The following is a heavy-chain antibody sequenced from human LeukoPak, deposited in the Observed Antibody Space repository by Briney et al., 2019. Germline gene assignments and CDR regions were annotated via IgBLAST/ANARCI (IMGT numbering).Heavy chain of an antibody. CDR3: ARVPDTLWFGELLSGRPVYFDY. V-gene: IGHV1-18*01. CDR2: ISAYNGNT. CDR1: GGTFSSYA. J-gene: IGHJ4*02. D-gene: IGHD3-10*01. Sequence: GASVKVSCKASGGTFSSYAISWVRQAPGQGLEWMGWISAYNGNTNYAQKLQGRVTMTTDTSTSTAYMELRSLRSDDTAVYYCARVPDTLWFGELLSGRPVYFDYWGQGTLVTVSS.